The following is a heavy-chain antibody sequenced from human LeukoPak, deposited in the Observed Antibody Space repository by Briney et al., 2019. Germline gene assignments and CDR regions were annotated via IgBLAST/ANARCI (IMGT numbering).Heavy chain of an antibody. Sequence: PSETLSLTCAVYGGSFSGYYWSWIRQPPGKGLEWIGEINHSGSTYYNPSLKSRVTISVDTSKNQFSLKLSSVTAADTAVYYCAREVTMVLGWYFDLWGRGTLVTVSS. CDR1: GGSFSGYY. CDR2: INHSGST. D-gene: IGHD3-10*01. V-gene: IGHV4-34*01. J-gene: IGHJ2*01. CDR3: AREVTMVLGWYFDL.